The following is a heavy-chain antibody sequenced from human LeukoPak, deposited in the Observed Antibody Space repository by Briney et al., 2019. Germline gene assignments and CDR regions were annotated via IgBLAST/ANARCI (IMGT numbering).Heavy chain of an antibody. CDR1: GCTFRSCA. V-gene: IGHV3-23*01. CDR3: APSHYDVLTGISWYYFDY. J-gene: IGHJ4*02. CDR2: ISGSGGGT. D-gene: IGHD3-9*01. Sequence: GESLKISSLASGCTFRSCAMGWVRQAPGKGLEWVSVISGSGGGTNYADSVKGRFTISRDNSKNTLYLEMNSLRAEDTALYYCAPSHYDVLTGISWYYFDYWGQGTLVTVSP.